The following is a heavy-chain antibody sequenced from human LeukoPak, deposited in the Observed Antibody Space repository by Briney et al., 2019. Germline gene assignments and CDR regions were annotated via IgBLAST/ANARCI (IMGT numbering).Heavy chain of an antibody. CDR1: GFTVSSNY. V-gene: IGHV3-66*04. Sequence: PGGSLRLSCAASGFTVSSNYMSWVRQAPGKGLEWVSVIYSGGSTYYADSVKGRFTIPRDNSKNTLYLRMNSLRAEDTAVYYCARRAAAAYYYGMDVWGQGTTVTVSS. J-gene: IGHJ6*02. D-gene: IGHD6-13*01. CDR3: ARRAAAAYYYGMDV. CDR2: IYSGGST.